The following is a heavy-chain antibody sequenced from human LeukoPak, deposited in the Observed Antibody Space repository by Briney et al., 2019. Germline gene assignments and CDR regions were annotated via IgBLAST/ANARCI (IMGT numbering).Heavy chain of an antibody. CDR2: ISAYNGNT. Sequence: ASVKVSRKASGYTFSTYDINWVRQAPGQGLEWMGWISAYNGNTNYAQKFQGRVTITADESTGTAYMELSSLRSEDTAVYYCARDPTGMNAFDIWGQGTMVTVSS. CDR3: ARDPTGMNAFDI. D-gene: IGHD1-1*01. V-gene: IGHV1-18*01. CDR1: GYTFSTYD. J-gene: IGHJ3*02.